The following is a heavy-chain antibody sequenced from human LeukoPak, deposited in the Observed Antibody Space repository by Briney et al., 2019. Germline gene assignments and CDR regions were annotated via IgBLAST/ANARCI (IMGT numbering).Heavy chain of an antibody. D-gene: IGHD3-9*01. CDR3: ARDTAYFDWLPNYYYYYGMDV. V-gene: IGHV3-7*01. J-gene: IGHJ6*02. Sequence: HPGGPLRLSCAASGFTFSSYWMIWVREAPGKGLEGVANIKQEGSEKYYVDSVKGRFTISRDNAKNALYLQMNSLRAEDTAVYYCARDTAYFDWLPNYYYYYGMDVWGQGTTVTVSS. CDR1: GFTFSSYW. CDR2: IKQEGSEK.